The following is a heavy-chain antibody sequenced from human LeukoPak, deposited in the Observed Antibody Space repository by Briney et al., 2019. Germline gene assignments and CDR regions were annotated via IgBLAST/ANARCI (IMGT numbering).Heavy chain of an antibody. V-gene: IGHV3-30*02. CDR2: IRYDGSIK. Sequence: PGGSLRLSCAASGFIFSTYGMYWVRQAPGKGLEWVAFIRYDGSIKNYADSVKGRSTISRDNSKNTLYLQMNSLRAEDTAVYYWAKDSLADIDYWGQGNLVNVSS. CDR1: GFIFSTYG. CDR3: AKDSLADIDY. J-gene: IGHJ4*02. D-gene: IGHD3-16*01.